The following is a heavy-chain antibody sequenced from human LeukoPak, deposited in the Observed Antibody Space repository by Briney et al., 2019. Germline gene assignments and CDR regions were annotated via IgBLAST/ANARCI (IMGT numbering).Heavy chain of an antibody. CDR2: IYYSGST. D-gene: IGHD5-18*01. CDR1: GGSISSSSYY. Sequence: PSETLSLTCTVSGGSISSSSYYWGWIRQPPGKGLEWMGSIYYSGSTYYNTSLKSRVTISVDTSKNQFSLKLSSVTAADTAVYYCAREARGYSYGSWFDPWGQGTLVTVSS. V-gene: IGHV4-39*07. CDR3: AREARGYSYGSWFDP. J-gene: IGHJ5*02.